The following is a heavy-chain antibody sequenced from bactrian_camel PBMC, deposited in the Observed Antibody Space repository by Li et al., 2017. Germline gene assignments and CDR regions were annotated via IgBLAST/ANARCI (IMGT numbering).Heavy chain of an antibody. CDR1: GPTDRRC. D-gene: IGHD4*01. V-gene: IGHV3S55*01. CDR3: AAKNSWDPCGGPSLAATSYKR. J-gene: IGHJ4*01. Sequence: HVQLVESGGGSVQAGGSLRLSCTVPGPTDRRCMGWFRQAPGKEREGVASIDADARTAYADSLKGRFTLSKDNAKQTLYLHMNSLKPEDTAMYYCAAKNSWDPCGGPSLAATSYKRWGQGTQVTVS. CDR2: IDADART.